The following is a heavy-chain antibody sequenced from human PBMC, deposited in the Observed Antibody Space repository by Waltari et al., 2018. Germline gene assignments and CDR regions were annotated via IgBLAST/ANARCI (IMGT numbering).Heavy chain of an antibody. D-gene: IGHD2-2*01. CDR3: ARHSGYCSSTSCYPGSVDP. CDR2: IYHSGST. CDR1: GYSTSSVYY. J-gene: IGHJ5*02. V-gene: IGHV4-38-2*01. Sequence: QVQLQESGPGLVKHSETLSLTCAVSGYSTSSVYYWGWTRPPPRQGLGLIGSIYHSGSTYYNPSLKSRVTISVDTSKNQFSLKLSSVTAADTAVYYCARHSGYCSSTSCYPGSVDPWGQGTLVTVSS.